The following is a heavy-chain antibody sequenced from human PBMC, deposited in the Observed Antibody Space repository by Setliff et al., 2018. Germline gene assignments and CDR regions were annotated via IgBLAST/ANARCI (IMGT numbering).Heavy chain of an antibody. CDR3: ARGRGVASGCYAGLES. V-gene: IGHV3-23*01. J-gene: IGHJ4*02. CDR1: GFTFGSYA. D-gene: IGHD6-19*01. CDR2: ISGTGART. Sequence: LRLSCAGSGFTFGSYAMNWVRQAPGKGLEWVSTISGTGARTYYADSVKGRFTISRDNSKNTLFLQMNSLSVEDTAIYFCARGRGVASGCYAGLESWGQGTPVTVSS.